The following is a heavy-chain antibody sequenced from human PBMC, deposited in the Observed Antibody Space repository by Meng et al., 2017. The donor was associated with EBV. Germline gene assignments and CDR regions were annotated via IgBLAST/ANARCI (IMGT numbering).Heavy chain of an antibody. CDR2: TNEDGGIT. Sequence: QWVVSGVWPVRPGGSLCFSFAVSGFTFIRFWLHWVRQVPGKGLVWVARTNEDGGITNYADSVKGRFIISRDNPRNTLYLQMNSLRDEDTAVYFCSRDLAGPFDDWGQGTLVTVSS. J-gene: IGHJ4*02. CDR3: SRDLAGPFDD. CDR1: GFTFIRFW. V-gene: IGHV3-74*01.